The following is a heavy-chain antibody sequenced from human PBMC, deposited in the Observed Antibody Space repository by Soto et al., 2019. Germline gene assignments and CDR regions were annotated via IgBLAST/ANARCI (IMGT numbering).Heavy chain of an antibody. V-gene: IGHV4-59*01. CDR3: ARFRSAADTGRTNSFDP. Sequence: SETLSLTCTVSGGSISGYYWSWIRQPPGKGLEWIAYIFYTGSTNYNPSLKSRVTISVDTSKNQFSLKLSSVTAADTAVYYCARFRSAADTGRTNSFDPWGQGTLVTVSS. CDR2: IFYTGST. D-gene: IGHD3-10*01. CDR1: GGSISGYY. J-gene: IGHJ5*02.